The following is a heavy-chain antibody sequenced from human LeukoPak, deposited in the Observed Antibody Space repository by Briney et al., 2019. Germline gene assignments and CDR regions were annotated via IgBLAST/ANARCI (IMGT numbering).Heavy chain of an antibody. CDR2: IYTSGST. D-gene: IGHD3-10*01. CDR3: AATPTMVRGVTLDY. J-gene: IGHJ4*02. Sequence: SETLSLTCTVSGGSISSYYWSWIRQPAGKGLEWIGRIYTSGSTNYNPSLKSRVTMSVDTSKNQFSLKLSPVTAADTAVYYCAATPTMVRGVTLDYWGQGTLVTVSS. CDR1: GGSISSYY. V-gene: IGHV4-4*07.